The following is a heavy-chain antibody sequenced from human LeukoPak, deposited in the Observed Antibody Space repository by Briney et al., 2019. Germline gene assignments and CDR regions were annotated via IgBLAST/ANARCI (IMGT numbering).Heavy chain of an antibody. Sequence: GASVKVSCKTSGYTFTNFDINWVPQATGQGLEWLGWMNPYTGKTGYAQKFQGRVTITRNTSISTAYMELSSLRSEDTAVYYCARGLSGGLTIFGVAIIVDAFDIWGQGTMVTVSS. D-gene: IGHD3-3*01. CDR3: ARGLSGGLTIFGVAIIVDAFDI. V-gene: IGHV1-8*03. J-gene: IGHJ3*02. CDR1: GYTFTNFD. CDR2: MNPYTGKT.